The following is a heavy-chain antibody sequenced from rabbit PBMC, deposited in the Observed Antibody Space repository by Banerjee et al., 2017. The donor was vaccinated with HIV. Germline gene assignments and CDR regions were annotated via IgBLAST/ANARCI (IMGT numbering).Heavy chain of an antibody. CDR2: IDTSNGDT. CDR3: ARNYVNTFDP. CDR1: GFSFSSNW. V-gene: IGHV1S45*01. J-gene: IGHJ2*01. D-gene: IGHD1-1*01. Sequence: EESGGGLVQPEGTLTLTCTVSGFSFSSNWICWVRQAPGKGLEWIACIDTSNGDTDYANWPKGRFTISKASSTTVTLQMTSLTAADTATYFCARNYVNTFDPRGQGTLVTVS.